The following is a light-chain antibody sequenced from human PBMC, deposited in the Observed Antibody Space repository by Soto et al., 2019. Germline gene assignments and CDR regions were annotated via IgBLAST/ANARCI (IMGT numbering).Light chain of an antibody. V-gene: IGLV3-21*04. Sequence: SYELTQPPSVSVAPGKTARITCGGNNIGSKSVHWYQQKPGQAPVLGIYYVSDRPSGIPERFSGSNSGNTATLTISRVEAGDEADYYCQVWDSSSDHVVFGGGTKVTVL. J-gene: IGLJ2*01. CDR2: YVS. CDR3: QVWDSSSDHVV. CDR1: NIGSKS.